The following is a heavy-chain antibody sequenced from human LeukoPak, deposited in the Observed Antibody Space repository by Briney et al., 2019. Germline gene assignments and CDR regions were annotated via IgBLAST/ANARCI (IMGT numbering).Heavy chain of an antibody. CDR3: AKDNRRHYTSGPNPDSLH. Sequence: PGRSLRLSCAGSGYSFDEYAMHWVRQPPGKGLEWVSGISWNSGSIDYADSVKGRFTISRDNAKNSLYLQMNSLRVEDTAFYYCAKDNRRHYTSGPNPDSLHWGQGALVTVSS. CDR1: GYSFDEYA. D-gene: IGHD6-19*01. CDR2: ISWNSGSI. J-gene: IGHJ4*02. V-gene: IGHV3-9*01.